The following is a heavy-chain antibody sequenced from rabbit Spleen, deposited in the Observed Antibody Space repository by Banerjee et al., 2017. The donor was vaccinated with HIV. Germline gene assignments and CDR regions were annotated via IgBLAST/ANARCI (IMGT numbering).Heavy chain of an antibody. CDR1: GFSFSNKAV. Sequence: QEQLVESGGGLVQPGGSLKLSCTASGFSFSNKAVMCWVRQAPGKGLEWIACIYVSSGTSTYYASWAKGRFTISKTSSTTVTLQVTSLTAADTATYFCVREVAGKFNLWGQGTLVTVS. CDR3: VREVAGKFNL. CDR2: IYVSSGTST. D-gene: IGHD4-1*01. V-gene: IGHV1S45*01. J-gene: IGHJ4*01.